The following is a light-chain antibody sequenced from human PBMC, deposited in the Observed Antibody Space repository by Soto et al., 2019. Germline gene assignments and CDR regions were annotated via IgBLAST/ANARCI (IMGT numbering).Light chain of an antibody. J-gene: IGKJ5*01. V-gene: IGKV3-20*01. CDR1: QDLSRYF. Sequence: EVVLTQSPGTLSLSPGDRASLSCRASQDLSRYFLAWYQHKPGQAPRLLISGAPRRATGIPDRFSGAGSGTDFTLTISRLENEDFALYYCQQHDILTITFGQGTRLEIK. CDR3: QQHDILTIT. CDR2: GAP.